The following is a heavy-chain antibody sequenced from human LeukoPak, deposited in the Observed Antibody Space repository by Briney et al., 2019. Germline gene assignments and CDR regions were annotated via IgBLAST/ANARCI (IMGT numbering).Heavy chain of an antibody. J-gene: IGHJ6*02. CDR3: ARDVQEYYDSSGYYYVYYYYYGMDV. V-gene: IGHV3-21*01. CDR2: ISSSSSYI. CDR1: GFTLSSYS. D-gene: IGHD3-22*01. Sequence: GGSLRLSCAASGFTLSSYSMNWVRQAPGKGLEWVSSISSSSSYIYYADSVKGRFTISRDNAKNSLYLQMNSLRAEDTAVYYCARDVQEYYDSSGYYYVYYYYYGMDVWGQGTTVTVSS.